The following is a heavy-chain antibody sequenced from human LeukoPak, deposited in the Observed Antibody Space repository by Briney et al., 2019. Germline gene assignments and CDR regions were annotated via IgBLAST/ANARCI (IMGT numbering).Heavy chain of an antibody. CDR1: GFTFSSYA. CDR2: ISYDGSNK. V-gene: IGHV3-30-3*02. J-gene: IGHJ3*02. D-gene: IGHD2-15*01. CDR3: AKLGYCSGGSCSQNDAFDI. Sequence: SGGSLRLSCAASGFTFSSYAMHWVRQAPGKGLEWVAVISYDGSNKYYADSVKGRFTISRDNSKNTLYLQMNSLRAEDTAVYYCAKLGYCSGGSCSQNDAFDIWGQGTMVTVSS.